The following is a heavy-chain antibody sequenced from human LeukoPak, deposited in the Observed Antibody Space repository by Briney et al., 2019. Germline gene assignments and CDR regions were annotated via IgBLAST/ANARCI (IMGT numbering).Heavy chain of an antibody. Sequence: GGSLRLSCAASGFTVSDYYMSWIRQAPGKGLEWVSYISSSGSTIYYADSVKGRFTISRDNAKNSLYLQMNSLRAEDTAVYYCARADYGDYVDDAFDIWGQGTMVTVSS. CDR2: ISSSGSTI. J-gene: IGHJ3*02. CDR3: ARADYGDYVDDAFDI. V-gene: IGHV3-11*01. D-gene: IGHD4-17*01. CDR1: GFTVSDYY.